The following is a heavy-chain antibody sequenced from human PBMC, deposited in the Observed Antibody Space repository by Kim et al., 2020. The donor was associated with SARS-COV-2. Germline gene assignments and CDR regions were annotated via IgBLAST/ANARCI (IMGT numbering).Heavy chain of an antibody. J-gene: IGHJ6*02. CDR3: ARGAVSYYYYGMDV. CDR2: INHSGST. V-gene: IGHV4-34*01. Sequence: SETLSLTCAVYGGSFSGYYWSWIRQPPGKGLEWIGEINHSGSTNYNPFLKSRVTISVDTSKNQFSLKLSSVTAADTAVYYCARGAVSYYYYGMDVCGQGTTVPVSS. CDR1: GGSFSGYY.